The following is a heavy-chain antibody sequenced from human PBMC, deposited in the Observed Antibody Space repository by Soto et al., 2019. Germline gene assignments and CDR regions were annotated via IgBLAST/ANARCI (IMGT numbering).Heavy chain of an antibody. CDR1: GGSFSGYY. CDR3: ARYPPNWRHDY. V-gene: IGHV4-34*01. CDR2: INHSGST. Sequence: SETLSLTCAVYGGSFSGYYWSWIRQPPGKGLEWIGEINHSGSTNYNPSLKSRVTISVDTSKNQFSLKLSSVTAADTAVYYCARYPPNWRHDYWGQGTLVTVYS. J-gene: IGHJ4*02. D-gene: IGHD1-1*01.